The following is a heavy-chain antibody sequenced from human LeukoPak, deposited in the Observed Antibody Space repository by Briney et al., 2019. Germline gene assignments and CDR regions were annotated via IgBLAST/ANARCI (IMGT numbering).Heavy chain of an antibody. V-gene: IGHV1-69*02. CDR2: IIPILGIA. CDR3: ARAGRAAGNIWDDY. D-gene: IGHD6-13*01. Sequence: SVKVSCKASGGTFSSYTISWVRQAPGQGLEWMGRIIPILGIANYAQKFQGRVTITADKSTSTACMELSSLRSEDTAVYYCARAGRAAGNIWDDYWGQGTLVTVSS. J-gene: IGHJ4*02. CDR1: GGTFSSYT.